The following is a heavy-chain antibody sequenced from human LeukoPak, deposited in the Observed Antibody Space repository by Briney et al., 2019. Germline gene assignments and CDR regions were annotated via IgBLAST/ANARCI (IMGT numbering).Heavy chain of an antibody. CDR1: GFTVSSNY. CDR2: IYSAGNT. CDR3: ARGGTPGYSSGRIDY. Sequence: GGSLRLSCVASGFTVSSNYMSWVRQAPGKGLEWVSVIYSAGNTYYADSVKGRFTISRHDSENTLYLHMNSLRVEDTAVYFCARGGTPGYSSGRIDYWGQGTLVTVSS. V-gene: IGHV3-53*04. D-gene: IGHD6-19*01. J-gene: IGHJ4*02.